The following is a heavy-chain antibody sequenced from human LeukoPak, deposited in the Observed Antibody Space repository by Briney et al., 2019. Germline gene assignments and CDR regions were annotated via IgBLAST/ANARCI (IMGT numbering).Heavy chain of an antibody. Sequence: ASVKVSFKASGYTFTGYYIHGVRQAPGQGGEWMGWINPNSGGTNYAQKFQDRSTIARDTSINTAYLELSSLRFDDTAVYYCARDRPGGELVDYWGQGTLVTVSS. D-gene: IGHD1-7*01. CDR1: GYTFTGYY. J-gene: IGHJ4*02. V-gene: IGHV1-2*02. CDR3: ARDRPGGELVDY. CDR2: INPNSGGT.